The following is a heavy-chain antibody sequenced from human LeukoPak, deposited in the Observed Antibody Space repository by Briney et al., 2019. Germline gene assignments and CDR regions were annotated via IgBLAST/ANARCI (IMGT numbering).Heavy chain of an antibody. J-gene: IGHJ4*02. CDR1: GGSISSYY. CDR2: IYYSGST. Sequence: SETLSLTCTVSGGSISSYYWSWIRQPPGKGLEWIAYIYYSGSTKYNPSLKSRVTISVDTSKNQFSLKVSSVTAADTAVYYCAGRGIAVAGGFDYWGQGTLVTVSS. CDR3: AGRGIAVAGGFDY. D-gene: IGHD6-19*01. V-gene: IGHV4-59*01.